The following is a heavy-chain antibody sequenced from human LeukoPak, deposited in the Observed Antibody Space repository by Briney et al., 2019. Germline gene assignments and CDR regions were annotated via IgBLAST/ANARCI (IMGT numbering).Heavy chain of an antibody. D-gene: IGHD2-2*01. V-gene: IGHV1-69*13. CDR1: GGTFSSYA. Sequence: ASVKVSCKASGGTFSSYAISWVRQAPGQGLEWMGGIIPIFGTANYAQKFQGRVTITADESTSTAYMELSSLRSEDTAVYYCARTRLGYCSSTSCYWDYYYGMDVWGQGTTVTVSS. J-gene: IGHJ6*02. CDR3: ARTRLGYCSSTSCYWDYYYGMDV. CDR2: IIPIFGTA.